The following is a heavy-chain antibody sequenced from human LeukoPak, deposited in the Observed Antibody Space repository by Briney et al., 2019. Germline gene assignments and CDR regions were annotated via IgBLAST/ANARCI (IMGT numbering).Heavy chain of an antibody. CDR2: INSGGSST. Sequence: PGGSLRLSCAASGFTFSSYRMLWVRQAPGKGLVWVSRINSGGSSTSYADSVKGRFTISRDNAKNTLYLQMNSLRAEDTAVYYCARDVGDGYKTNIWGQGTMVTVSS. D-gene: IGHD5-24*01. CDR1: GFTFSSYR. V-gene: IGHV3-74*01. J-gene: IGHJ3*02. CDR3: ARDVGDGYKTNI.